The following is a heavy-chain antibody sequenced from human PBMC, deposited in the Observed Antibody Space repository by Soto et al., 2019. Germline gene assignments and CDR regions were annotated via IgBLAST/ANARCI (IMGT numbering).Heavy chain of an antibody. D-gene: IGHD2-2*01. CDR1: GFTFSSYS. Sequence: GGSLRLSCAASGFTFSSYSMNWVRQAPGKGLEWVSYISSGSSSIYYADSVKGRFTISRDNAKKSLYLQMNSLRAEGTAVYYCTGYCSSTSCHPLYWGQGTLVTVSS. CDR3: TGYCSSTSCHPLY. V-gene: IGHV3-48*01. J-gene: IGHJ4*02. CDR2: ISSGSSSI.